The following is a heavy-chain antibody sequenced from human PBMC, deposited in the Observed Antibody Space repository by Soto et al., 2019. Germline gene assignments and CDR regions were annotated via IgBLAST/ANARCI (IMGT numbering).Heavy chain of an antibody. J-gene: IGHJ3*02. Sequence: SVKVSCKASGGTFSSYSISWVRQAPGQGLEWMGGIIPIFGTANYAQKFQGRVTITADESTSTAYMELSSLRSEDTAVYYCASNYYDSSAYHNALDIWGQGTMVTVSS. CDR3: ASNYYDSSAYHNALDI. CDR2: IIPIFGTA. D-gene: IGHD3-22*01. CDR1: GGTFSSYS. V-gene: IGHV1-69*13.